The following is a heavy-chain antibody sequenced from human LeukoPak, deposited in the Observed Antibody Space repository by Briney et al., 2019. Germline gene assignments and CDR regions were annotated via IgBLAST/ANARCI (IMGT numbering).Heavy chain of an antibody. J-gene: IGHJ4*02. CDR1: GFSLSTSGVG. V-gene: IGHV2-5*01. CDR3: AHYRRFSYYYDSSGYIY. Sequence: SGPTLLKPTQTLTLTCTFSGFSLSTSGVGVGWIRQPPGKALEWLALIYWNDDKRYSPSLKSRLTITKDTSKNQVVLTMTNMDPVDTATYYCAHYRRFSYYYDSSGYIYWGQGTLVTVSS. CDR2: IYWNDDK. D-gene: IGHD3-22*01.